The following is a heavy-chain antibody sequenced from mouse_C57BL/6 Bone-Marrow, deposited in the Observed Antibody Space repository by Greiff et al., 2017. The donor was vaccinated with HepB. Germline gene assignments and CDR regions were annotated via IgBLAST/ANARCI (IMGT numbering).Heavy chain of an antibody. J-gene: IGHJ2*01. CDR1: GYSITSGYY. CDR2: ISYDGSN. D-gene: IGHD1-1*01. CDR3: ARDRDYGSSPDY. V-gene: IGHV3-6*01. Sequence: VQLKESGPGLVKPSQSLSLTCSVTGYSITSGYYWNWIRQFPGNKLEWMGYISYDGSNNYNPSLKNRISITRDTSKNQFFLKLNSVTTEDTATYYCARDRDYGSSPDYWGQGTTLTVSS.